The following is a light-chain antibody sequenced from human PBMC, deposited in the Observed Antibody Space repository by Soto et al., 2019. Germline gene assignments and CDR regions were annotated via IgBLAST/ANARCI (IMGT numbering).Light chain of an antibody. Sequence: GEGATLSCRASQSVGKNYLAWYQHKSGQAPRLLIHGAPNRATGIPERISGSGSGTDFTLTISRLVPDDFVEYYCRPYATDPVTFGGGTQVDIK. CDR1: QSVGKNY. CDR3: RPYATDPVT. CDR2: GAP. J-gene: IGKJ4*01. V-gene: IGKV3-20*01.